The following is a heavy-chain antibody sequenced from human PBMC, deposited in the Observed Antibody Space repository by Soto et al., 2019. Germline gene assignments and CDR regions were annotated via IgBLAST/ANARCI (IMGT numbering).Heavy chain of an antibody. J-gene: IGHJ4*02. CDR1: GGSFSGYY. D-gene: IGHD6-13*01. Sequence: SETLSLTCAVYGGSFSGYYWSWIRQPPGKGLEWIGKINHSGSTNYNPSLKSRVTISVDTSKNQFSLKLSSVTAADTAVYYCAKGHSSSWYGMGYWGQGTLVTVSS. CDR3: AKGHSSSWYGMGY. V-gene: IGHV4-34*01. CDR2: INHSGST.